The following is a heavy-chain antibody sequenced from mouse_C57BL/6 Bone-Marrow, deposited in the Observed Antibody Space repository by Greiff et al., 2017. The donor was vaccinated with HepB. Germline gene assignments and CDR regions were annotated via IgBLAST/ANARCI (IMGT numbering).Heavy chain of an antibody. J-gene: IGHJ2*01. V-gene: IGHV1-77*01. CDR3: ARRDYYGSSYREDYFDY. CDR1: GYTFTDYY. CDR2: IGPGSGST. D-gene: IGHD1-1*01. Sequence: QVQLQHSGAELVKPGASVKISCKASGYTFTDYYINWVKQRPGQGLEWIGKIGPGSGSTYYNEKFKGKATLTADKSSSTAYMQLSSLTSEDSAVYFCARRDYYGSSYREDYFDYWGQGTTLTVSS.